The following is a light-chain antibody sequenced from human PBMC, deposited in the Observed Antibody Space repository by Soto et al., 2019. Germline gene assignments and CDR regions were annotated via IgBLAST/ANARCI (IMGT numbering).Light chain of an antibody. CDR1: QSFSTW. CDR3: QQYNSYPYT. V-gene: IGKV1-5*03. J-gene: IGKJ5*01. Sequence: DVQRTQSPSTRSASVGDRVTITCRASQSFSTWLAWYQEKPGKDPKLLIYKTSNLESGVPSRFSGSGSGTEFTLTISSLQTEDFATYECQQYNSYPYTFGQGTRLEIK. CDR2: KTS.